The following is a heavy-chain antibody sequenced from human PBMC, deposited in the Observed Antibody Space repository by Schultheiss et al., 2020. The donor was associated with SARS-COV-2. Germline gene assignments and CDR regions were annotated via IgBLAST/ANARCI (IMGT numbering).Heavy chain of an antibody. CDR1: GFTLSPDW. CDR2: INGDGSFT. J-gene: IGHJ4*02. Sequence: GGSLRLSCAASGFTLSPDWMHWIRQDPEKGLMWVSRINGDGSFTNYADSVKGRFTISRDNAKNTIHLQMDSLRAEDTAVYYCARRGPSNDWYNSFRIWGQGTLVTVSS. D-gene: IGHD1/OR15-1a*01. V-gene: IGHV3-74*01. CDR3: ARRGPSNDWYNSFRI.